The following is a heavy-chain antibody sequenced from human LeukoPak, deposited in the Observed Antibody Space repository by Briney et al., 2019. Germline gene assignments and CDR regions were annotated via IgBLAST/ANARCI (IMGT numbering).Heavy chain of an antibody. V-gene: IGHV3-21*01. J-gene: IGHJ4*02. CDR3: ARDPYCSGGSCYSFPVGY. D-gene: IGHD2-15*01. CDR1: GFTFSSYS. CDR2: ISSSSSYI. Sequence: GGSLRLSCAASGFTFSSYSMNWVRQAPGKGLEWVSSISSSSSYIYYADSVKGRFTISRENAKNSLYLQMNSLRAGDTAVYYCARDPYCSGGSCYSFPVGYWGQGTLVTVSS.